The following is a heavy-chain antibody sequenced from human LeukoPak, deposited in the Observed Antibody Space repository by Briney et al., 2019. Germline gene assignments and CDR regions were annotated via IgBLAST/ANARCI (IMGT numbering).Heavy chain of an antibody. CDR3: AKLYSTYQNYYYYYYMDV. V-gene: IGHV3-23*01. Sequence: GGSLRLSCAASGFTFSSYAMSWVRQAPGKGLEWVSAITGSGGSTYYADFVKGQFTISRDNSKNTLYLQMDSLRADDTAVYYCAKLYSTYQNYYYYYYMDVWGKGTTVTVSS. CDR1: GFTFSSYA. D-gene: IGHD6-13*01. J-gene: IGHJ6*03. CDR2: ITGSGGST.